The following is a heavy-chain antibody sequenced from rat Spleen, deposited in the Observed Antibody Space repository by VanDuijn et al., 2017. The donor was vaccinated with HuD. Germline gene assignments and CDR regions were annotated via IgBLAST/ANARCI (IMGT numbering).Heavy chain of an antibody. D-gene: IGHD1-10*01. Sequence: EVQLVESGGGLVQPGRSLKFSCAASGFTFSDYAMAWVRQAPKKGLEWVATIIYDGSSTYYRDSVKGRFTISRDNAKSTLYLQMDSLRSEDTATYYCARRGTIDYFDYWGQGVMVTVSS. V-gene: IGHV5-17*01. CDR3: ARRGTIDYFDY. CDR1: GFTFSDYA. J-gene: IGHJ2*01. CDR2: IIYDGSST.